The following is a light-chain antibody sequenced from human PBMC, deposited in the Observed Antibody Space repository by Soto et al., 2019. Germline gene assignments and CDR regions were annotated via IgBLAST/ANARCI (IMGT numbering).Light chain of an antibody. J-gene: IGKJ2*01. CDR2: GAS. Sequence: DIEMTQSPATLSASPGERVTITCRASQGISNDLAWYQQKPGQAPKLLIYGASTRHTGVPSRFSDSGSATDFTLTISSLQSEDSAVYYCQRYNGWPFSFGQGTKLQIK. CDR1: QGISND. V-gene: IGKV3-15*01. CDR3: QRYNGWPFS.